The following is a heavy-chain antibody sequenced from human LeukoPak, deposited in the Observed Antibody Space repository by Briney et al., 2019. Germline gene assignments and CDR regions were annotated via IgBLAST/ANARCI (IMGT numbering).Heavy chain of an antibody. CDR3: ALAAGTILAFDI. D-gene: IGHD6-13*01. CDR1: GGSFSGYF. Sequence: SETLSLTCAVYGGSFSGYFWSWTRQPPGKGLEWIGEINHSGSTNYNPSLKSRVTMSVDTSKNQFSLKLSSVTAADTAVYYCALAAGTILAFDIWGQGTMVTVSS. CDR2: INHSGST. V-gene: IGHV4-34*01. J-gene: IGHJ3*02.